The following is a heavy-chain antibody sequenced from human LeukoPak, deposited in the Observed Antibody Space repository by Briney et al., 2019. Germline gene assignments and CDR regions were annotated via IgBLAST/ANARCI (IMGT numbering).Heavy chain of an antibody. D-gene: IGHD5-24*01. V-gene: IGHV4-59*01. J-gene: IGHJ4*02. CDR1: GGSISSYY. Sequence: PSETLSLTCTVSGGSISSYYWSWIRQPPGKGLEWIGYIYYSGSTNYNPSLKSRVTISVDTSKNQFSLKLSSVTAADTAVYYCARVLRRDGHNQVSPAYYFDYWGQGTLVTVSS. CDR3: ARVLRRDGHNQVSPAYYFDY. CDR2: IYYSGST.